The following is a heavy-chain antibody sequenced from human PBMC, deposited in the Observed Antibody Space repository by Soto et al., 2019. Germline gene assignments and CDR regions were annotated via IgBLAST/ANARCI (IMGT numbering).Heavy chain of an antibody. CDR2: ISGSGGST. D-gene: IGHD3-10*01. CDR1: GFTFSSYA. J-gene: IGHJ4*02. V-gene: IGHV3-23*01. Sequence: GESLKISCAASGFTFSSYAMSWVRQAPGKGLEWVSAISGSGGSTYYADSVKGRFTISRDNSKNTLYLQMNSLRAEDTAVYYCAKDRRGTMVRGVDYWGQGTLVTVSS. CDR3: AKDRRGTMVRGVDY.